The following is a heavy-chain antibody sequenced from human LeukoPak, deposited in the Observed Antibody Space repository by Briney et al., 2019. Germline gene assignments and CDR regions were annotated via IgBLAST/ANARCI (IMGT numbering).Heavy chain of an antibody. J-gene: IGHJ4*02. CDR2: IYYSGST. V-gene: IGHV4-39*01. D-gene: IGHD4-11*01. CDR1: GGSISSSSYY. Sequence: PSETLSLTCTVSGGSISSSSYYWGWIRQPPGKGLEWIGSIYYSGSTYYNPSLKSRVTISVDTSKNQFSLKLSSVTAADTAVYYGATLVNTVRAKSPRPDGGKGPLVTVSS. CDR3: ATLVNTVRAKSPRPD.